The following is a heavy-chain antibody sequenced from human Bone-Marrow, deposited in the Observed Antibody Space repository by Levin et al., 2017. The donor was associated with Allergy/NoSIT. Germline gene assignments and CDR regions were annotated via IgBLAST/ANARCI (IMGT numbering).Heavy chain of an antibody. Sequence: SQTLSLTCTVSGDSISSGGYYWSWIRQHPGKGLGWIGYIYHSGSSDYSPSLKSRLTIPIDTSKNQFSLQLTSLTAGDTGVYYCARVNVYRPYFYYGLDGWGRGTTVTVSS. CDR1: GDSISSGGYY. D-gene: IGHD5/OR15-5a*01. CDR2: IYHSGSS. V-gene: IGHV4-31*03. J-gene: IGHJ6*02. CDR3: ARVNVYRPYFYYGLDG.